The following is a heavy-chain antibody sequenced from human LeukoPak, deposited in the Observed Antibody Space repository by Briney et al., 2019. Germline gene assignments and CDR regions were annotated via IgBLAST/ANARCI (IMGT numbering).Heavy chain of an antibody. J-gene: IGHJ4*02. Sequence: GGSLRLSCAASGFTFSSHSMNWVRQAPGKGLEWVSSIRSRSNYIFYADSMKGRFTVSRDNAKNLLYLQMNSLRAEDTAVYYCAREWFEDYWGQGTVVTVSS. V-gene: IGHV3-21*01. CDR2: IRSRSNYI. CDR3: AREWFEDY. D-gene: IGHD3-22*01. CDR1: GFTFSSHS.